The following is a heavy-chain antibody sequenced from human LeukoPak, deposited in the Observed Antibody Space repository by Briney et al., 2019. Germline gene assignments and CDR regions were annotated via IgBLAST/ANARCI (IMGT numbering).Heavy chain of an antibody. D-gene: IGHD6-13*01. CDR2: IYYSGST. CDR3: ARHVLSSSRYGSVDY. CDR1: GGSISSSSYY. Sequence: SETLSLTCTVSGGSISSSSYYWGWIRQPPGKGLEWIGSIYYSGSTYYNPSLKSRVTISVDTSKNQFSLKLSSVTAADTAVYYCARHVLSSSRYGSVDYWGQGTLVTVSS. J-gene: IGHJ4*02. V-gene: IGHV4-39*01.